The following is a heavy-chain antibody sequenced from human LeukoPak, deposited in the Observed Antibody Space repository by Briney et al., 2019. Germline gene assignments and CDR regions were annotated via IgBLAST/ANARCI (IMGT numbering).Heavy chain of an antibody. CDR2: IDHSEKT. D-gene: IGHD4-23*01. CDR1: GFSLSTSGMC. CDR3: ARHGPPKMVVVVTPPDY. J-gene: IGHJ4*02. V-gene: IGHV4-39*01. Sequence: SGPALVKPTQTLTLTCTFSGFSLSTSGMCVSWIRQPPGKGLEWIGSIDHSEKTFYNPSLKSRVTISVDTSNNQFSLKLRSVTAADTAVYYCARHGPPKMVVVVTPPDYWGQGTLVTVSS.